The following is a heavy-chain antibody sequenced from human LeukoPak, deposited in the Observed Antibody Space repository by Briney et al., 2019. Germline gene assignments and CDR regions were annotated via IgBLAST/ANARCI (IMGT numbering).Heavy chain of an antibody. CDR3: AKYFYDYSYYGMDV. J-gene: IGHJ6*02. D-gene: IGHD2/OR15-2a*01. V-gene: IGHV1-69*13. CDR1: GGTFSSYA. Sequence: SVKVSCKASGGTFSSYAISWVRQAPGQGLEWMGGIIPIFGTANYAQKFQGRVTITADESTSTAYMELSSLRSEDTAVYYCAKYFYDYSYYGMDVWGQGTTVTVSS. CDR2: IIPIFGTA.